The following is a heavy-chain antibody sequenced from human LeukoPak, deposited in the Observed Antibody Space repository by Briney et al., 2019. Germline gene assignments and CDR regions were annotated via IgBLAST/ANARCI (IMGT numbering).Heavy chain of an antibody. CDR2: INGDNGNT. J-gene: IGHJ4*02. Sequence: ASVKVSCKTSGYNFPSYTMHWLRQAPGQSPEWMGSINGDNGNTKYSEKFQDRVTFTRDTSASSAYMELSGLRSEDTAVYYCARSSSGTYHYWGQGTLVTVSS. D-gene: IGHD3-10*01. V-gene: IGHV1-3*01. CDR3: ARSSSGTYHY. CDR1: GYNFPSYT.